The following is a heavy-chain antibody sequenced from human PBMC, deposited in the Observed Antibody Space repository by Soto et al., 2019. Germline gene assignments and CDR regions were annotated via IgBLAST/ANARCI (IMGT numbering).Heavy chain of an antibody. Sequence: ASVKVSCKASGYSFTSYGIAWVRQVPGQGPEWMGWISPYNGRTNYARNVQGRVVMTTDISTNIVYLELRSLRSDDTAMYYCGRCRTDSYAMDVWGQGTTVTVSS. D-gene: IGHD1-1*01. CDR2: ISPYNGRT. J-gene: IGHJ6*02. CDR1: GYSFTSYG. V-gene: IGHV1-18*01. CDR3: GRCRTDSYAMDV.